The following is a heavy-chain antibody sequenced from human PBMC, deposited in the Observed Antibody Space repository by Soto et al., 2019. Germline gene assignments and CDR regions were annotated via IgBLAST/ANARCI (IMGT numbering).Heavy chain of an antibody. CDR2: IKQDGSEK. Sequence: EVQLVESGGGLVQPGGSLTLSCAASGFTFGSYWMGWVRQAPGKGLEWVATIKQDGSEKYCMDSVKGRFTISRDNAKKSLYLQMNSLRADDTALYYCVRTGDDYWGQGTLVTVSS. CDR3: VRTGDDY. CDR1: GFTFGSYW. D-gene: IGHD3-16*01. J-gene: IGHJ4*02. V-gene: IGHV3-7*05.